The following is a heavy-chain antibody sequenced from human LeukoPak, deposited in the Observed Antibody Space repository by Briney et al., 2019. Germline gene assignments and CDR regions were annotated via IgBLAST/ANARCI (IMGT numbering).Heavy chain of an antibody. D-gene: IGHD1-7*01. V-gene: IGHV1-46*01. CDR3: ATPTGTTSYYYYGMDV. J-gene: IGHJ6*02. Sequence: ASVKVSCKASGYTFTSYYMHWVRQAPGQGLEWMGIINPSGGSTSYAQKFQGRVTMTRDTSTSTVYMELSSLRSEDTAVYYCATPTGTTSYYYYGMDVWAKGPRSPSP. CDR1: GYTFTSYY. CDR2: INPSGGST.